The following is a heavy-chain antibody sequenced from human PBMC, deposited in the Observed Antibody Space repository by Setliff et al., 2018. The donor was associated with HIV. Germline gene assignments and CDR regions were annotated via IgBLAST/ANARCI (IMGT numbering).Heavy chain of an antibody. Sequence: ASVKVSCKASGYTFTSYAMHWVRQAPGQGLEWMGWISAYNGNTNYAQKLQGRVTMTTDTSTSTAYMELRSLRSDDTAVYYCARVPARDYYDSSGYYDYWGQGTLVTVSS. CDR1: GYTFTSYA. J-gene: IGHJ4*02. D-gene: IGHD3-22*01. CDR2: ISAYNGNT. V-gene: IGHV1-18*01. CDR3: ARVPARDYYDSSGYYDY.